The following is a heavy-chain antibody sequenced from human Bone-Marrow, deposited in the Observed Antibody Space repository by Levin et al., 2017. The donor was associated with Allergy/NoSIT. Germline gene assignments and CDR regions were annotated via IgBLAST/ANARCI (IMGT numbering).Heavy chain of an antibody. J-gene: IGHJ4*02. CDR2: IHYTGTT. Sequence: SCTVSGGSIRSAGYHWTWIRQHPGKGLEWIGYIHYTGTTHYNPSLKSRVTISVDTSKNQFSLKLSSVTAADTAVYYCARERIAEAGDSQTDNWGQGTLVTVSS. CDR1: GGSIRSAGYH. D-gene: IGHD6-13*01. CDR3: ARERIAEAGDSQTDN. V-gene: IGHV4-31*03.